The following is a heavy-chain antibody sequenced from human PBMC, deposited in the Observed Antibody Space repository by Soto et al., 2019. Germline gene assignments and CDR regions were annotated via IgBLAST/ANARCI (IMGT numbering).Heavy chain of an antibody. Sequence: GASVKVSCKASGGTFSSYAISWVRQAPGQGLEWMGGIIPIFGTANYAQKFQGRVTITADESTSTAYMELSSLRSEDTAVYYCARVTAVAGNYFDYWGQGTQVTVSS. J-gene: IGHJ4*02. CDR1: GGTFSSYA. V-gene: IGHV1-69*13. CDR3: ARVTAVAGNYFDY. CDR2: IIPIFGTA. D-gene: IGHD6-19*01.